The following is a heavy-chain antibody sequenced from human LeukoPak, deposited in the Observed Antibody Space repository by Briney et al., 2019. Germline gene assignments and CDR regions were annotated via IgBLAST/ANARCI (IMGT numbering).Heavy chain of an antibody. J-gene: IGHJ4*02. CDR3: AKESRLAGHTVAFDY. D-gene: IGHD4-23*01. V-gene: IGHV3-23*01. CDR2: INADGVGT. CDR1: GFTFSSYP. Sequence: PGGSLRLSCAASGFTFSSYPMSWVRQAPGKGLEWISAINADGVGTYCAASVQGRSTVSRDNSKNTLYLQMNSLRAEDTAVYYCAKESRLAGHTVAFDYWGQGSLVTVSS.